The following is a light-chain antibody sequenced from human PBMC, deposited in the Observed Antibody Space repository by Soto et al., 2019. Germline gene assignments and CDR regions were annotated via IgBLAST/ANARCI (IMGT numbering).Light chain of an antibody. CDR2: AAS. CDR1: QSVSSSH. V-gene: IGKV3-20*01. J-gene: IGKJ5*01. CDR3: QQYGSSLPIT. Sequence: EIVLTQSPGTLSLSPGERATLSCRASQSVSSSHLAWYQQKPGQAPRLLIYAASSRATGIPDRFSGSGSGTDFTLTISRLEPEDFAVYYCQQYGSSLPITFGQGTRLEIK.